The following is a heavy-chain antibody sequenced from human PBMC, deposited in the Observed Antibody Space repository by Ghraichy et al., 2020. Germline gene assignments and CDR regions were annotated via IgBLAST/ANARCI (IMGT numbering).Heavy chain of an antibody. CDR2: INIDGSFT. J-gene: IGHJ4*02. CDR3: VRGTNGWYGIDY. Sequence: GGSLRLSCAASGFTFSNYWMHWVRQAPGKGLVWVSRINIDGSFTNYADSVKGRFTISRDSAKNTLYLQMNRLRDEDTAEYYCVRGTNGWYGIDYWGQGTLVSVSP. V-gene: IGHV3-74*01. D-gene: IGHD6-19*01. CDR1: GFTFSNYW.